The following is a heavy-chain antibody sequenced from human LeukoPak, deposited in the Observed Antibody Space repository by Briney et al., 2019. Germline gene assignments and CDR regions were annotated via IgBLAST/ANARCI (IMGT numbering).Heavy chain of an antibody. CDR2: ISAYNGNT. D-gene: IGHD2-2*01. J-gene: IGHJ5*02. CDR3: ARAGGYCSSTSCYEWFDP. V-gene: IGHV1-18*01. Sequence: ASVNVSCKASGYTFTSYGISWVRQAPGQGLEWMGWISAYNGNTNYAQKLQGRVTMTTDTSTSTAYMERRSLRSDDTAVYYCARAGGYCSSTSCYEWFDPWGQGTLVTVSS. CDR1: GYTFTSYG.